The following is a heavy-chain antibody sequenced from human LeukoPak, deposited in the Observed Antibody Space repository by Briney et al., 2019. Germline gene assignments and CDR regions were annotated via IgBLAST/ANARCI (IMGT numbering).Heavy chain of an antibody. J-gene: IGHJ4*02. V-gene: IGHV1-2*02. CDR3: ARGCSGGSCPLDY. CDR2: INPSSGGT. CDR1: GYTFTGYE. D-gene: IGHD2-15*01. Sequence: ASVKVSCKASGYTFTGYEMHWVRQAPGQGLEWMGWINPSSGGTKYAQKFQGRVTMTRDTSISTAYMEVSRLRSEDTAVYYCARGCSGGSCPLDYWGQGTLVTVSS.